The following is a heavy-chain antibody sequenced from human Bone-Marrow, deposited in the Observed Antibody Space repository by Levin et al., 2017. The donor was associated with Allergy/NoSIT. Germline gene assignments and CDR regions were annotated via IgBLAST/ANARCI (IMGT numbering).Heavy chain of an antibody. CDR3: AKSTDSSWAEFDS. V-gene: IGHV3-23*01. CDR1: GFTFSNYA. CDR2: ISSSAAST. D-gene: IGHD6-13*01. J-gene: IGHJ5*01. Sequence: GGSLRLSCAASGFTFSNYAMTWVRQAPGKGLEWVSTISSSAASTYYADSVKGRFTISRDNFKNTLYLQMNSLRAEDTALYYCAKSTDSSWAEFDSWGQGTQVTVSS.